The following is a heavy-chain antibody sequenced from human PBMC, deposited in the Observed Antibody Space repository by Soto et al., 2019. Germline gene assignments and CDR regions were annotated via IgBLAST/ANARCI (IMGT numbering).Heavy chain of an antibody. CDR1: GFTVSNNY. CDR3: ARRPGGGGY. D-gene: IGHD3-10*01. Sequence: EVQLVESGGGLIQPGGSLRLSCAVSGFTVSNNYMSWVRQAPGKGLEGVSVIYSGGYTAYGDSVKGRFTISRDNSKNTLFLKRNARGPDGAAVYYCARRPGGGGYWGQGTLVTVSS. J-gene: IGHJ4*02. V-gene: IGHV3-53*01. CDR2: IYSGGYT.